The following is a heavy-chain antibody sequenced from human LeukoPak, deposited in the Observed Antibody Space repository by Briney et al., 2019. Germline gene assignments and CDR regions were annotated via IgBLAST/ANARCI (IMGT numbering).Heavy chain of an antibody. V-gene: IGHV7-4-1*02. CDR1: GYTFTGYY. Sequence: ASVKVSCKASGYTFTGYYMHWVRQAPGQGLEWMGWINTNTGKPTYAQGLTGRYVFSLDTSVSTTYLQISSLTAEDTAVYFCARDTTMIEYNWFDPWGQGTLVTVSS. D-gene: IGHD3-22*01. CDR3: ARDTTMIEYNWFDP. J-gene: IGHJ5*02. CDR2: INTNTGKP.